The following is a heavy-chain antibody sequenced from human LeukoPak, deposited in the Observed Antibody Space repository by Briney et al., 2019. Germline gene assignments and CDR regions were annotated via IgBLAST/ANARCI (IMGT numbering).Heavy chain of an antibody. J-gene: IGHJ6*02. CDR1: DYTFSSYC. CDR2: IKCDGTST. V-gene: IGHV3-74*03. CDR3: VRDRYYGMDV. Sequence: PGGSLRLSCAASDYTFSSYCMNWVRQAPGKGLVWFLRIKCDGTSTTYADFVKGRFTISRDNAENTLYLQARSLRAEDTAVYYCVRDRYYGMDVWGQGTTVTVSS.